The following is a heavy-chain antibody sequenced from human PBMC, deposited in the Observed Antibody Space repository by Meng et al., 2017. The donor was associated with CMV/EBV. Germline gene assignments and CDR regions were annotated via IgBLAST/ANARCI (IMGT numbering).Heavy chain of an antibody. Sequence: FRSYAMHWVRQGGDRGLEWVAVISDDGSNKYYADSVTFPFTLSRAPSKNTLYLQMNSLRAEDTAVYYCAREGKYCSSASCYRRYYFDYWGQGTLVTVSS. D-gene: IGHD2-2*01. J-gene: IGHJ4*02. CDR1: FRSYA. CDR3: AREGKYCSSASCYRRYYFDY. CDR2: ISDDGSNK. V-gene: IGHV3-30*04.